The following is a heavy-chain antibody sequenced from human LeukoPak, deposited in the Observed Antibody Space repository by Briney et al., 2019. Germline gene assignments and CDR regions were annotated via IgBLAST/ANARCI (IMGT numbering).Heavy chain of an antibody. CDR1: GGSISSGGYY. V-gene: IGHV4-30-2*01. CDR2: IYHSGST. Sequence: SETLSLTCTVSGGSISSGGYYWSWIRQPPGKGLEWIGYIYHSGSTYYNPSLKSRVTISVDRSKNQFSLKLSSVTAADTAVYYCARDIGVSRYSGYGGGPDYWGQGTLVTVSS. J-gene: IGHJ4*02. CDR3: ARDIGVSRYSGYGGGPDY. D-gene: IGHD5-12*01.